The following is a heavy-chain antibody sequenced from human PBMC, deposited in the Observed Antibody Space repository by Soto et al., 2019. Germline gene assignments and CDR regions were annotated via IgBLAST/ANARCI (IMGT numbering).Heavy chain of an antibody. Sequence: SETLSLTCTVSGGSISSCGYYWSWIRQHPGKGLEWIGYIYYSGSTYYNPSLKSRVTISVDTSKNQFSLKLSSVTAADTAVYYCASLLPAASSTYYYYGMDVWGQGTTVTVSS. CDR3: ASLLPAASSTYYYYGMDV. CDR1: GGSISSCGYY. V-gene: IGHV4-31*03. D-gene: IGHD2-2*01. J-gene: IGHJ6*02. CDR2: IYYSGST.